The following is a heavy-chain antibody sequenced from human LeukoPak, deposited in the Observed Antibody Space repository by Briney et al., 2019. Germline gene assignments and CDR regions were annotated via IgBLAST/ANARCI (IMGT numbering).Heavy chain of an antibody. D-gene: IGHD2-15*01. J-gene: IGHJ6*03. Sequence: PETLSLTCTVSGGSISSSTYYWGWIRQPPGKGLEWSGSISYGGPTYYNPSLNSRVTISVDPSTNQSSLWLSSLTAADTAVYYCARLVGYYYYYMDVWGKGTTVTVSS. V-gene: IGHV4-39*01. CDR3: ARLVGYYYYYMDV. CDR2: ISYGGPT. CDR1: GGSISSSTYY.